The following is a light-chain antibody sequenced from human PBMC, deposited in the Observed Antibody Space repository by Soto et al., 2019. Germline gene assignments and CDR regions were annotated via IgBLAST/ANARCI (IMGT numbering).Light chain of an antibody. J-gene: IGKJ1*01. CDR2: GAS. CDR1: QSVSSSY. Sequence: EIVLTQSPGTLSLSPGERATLSCRASQSVSSSYLAWYQQKPGQAPRLLIYGASSRANGISDRFSGIGSGTDFAITISRLEPEEFEVYYCKQYVSAPRTFGQGTKVEIK. CDR3: KQYVSAPRT. V-gene: IGKV3-20*01.